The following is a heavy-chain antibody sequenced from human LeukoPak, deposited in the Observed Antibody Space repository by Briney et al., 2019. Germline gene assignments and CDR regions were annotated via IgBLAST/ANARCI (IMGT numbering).Heavy chain of an antibody. V-gene: IGHV3-21*06. CDR1: GFTFSNHN. J-gene: IGHJ6*02. CDR2: ISSTSSYI. D-gene: IGHD3-10*01. Sequence: GGSLRLSCAASGFTFSNHNFYWVRQAPGKGLEWVSSISSTSSYIYYADSVKGRFTISRDNAKNSLYLQMNSLRAEDTAVYYCARALWSGPVYYGMDVWGQGTTVTVSS. CDR3: ARALWSGPVYYGMDV.